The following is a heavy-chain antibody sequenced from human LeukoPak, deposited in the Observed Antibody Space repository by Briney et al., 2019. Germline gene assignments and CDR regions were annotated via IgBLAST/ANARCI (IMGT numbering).Heavy chain of an antibody. CDR2: INPNSGGT. D-gene: IGHD2-15*01. CDR1: GYTFTGYY. CDR3: ARVLGGVTLGYCSGGSCYDWFDP. Sequence: ASVKVSCKASGYTFTGYYMHWVRQAPGQGLEWMGWINPNSGGTNYAQKFQGRVTMTRDTFISTAYMELSRLRSDDTAVYYCARVLGGVTLGYCSGGSCYDWFDPWGQGTLVTVSS. V-gene: IGHV1-2*02. J-gene: IGHJ5*02.